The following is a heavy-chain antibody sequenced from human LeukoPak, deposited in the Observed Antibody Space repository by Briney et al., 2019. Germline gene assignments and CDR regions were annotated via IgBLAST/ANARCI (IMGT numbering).Heavy chain of an antibody. CDR3: ARDPQLWPSDGPRYYGMDA. Sequence: GGSLRLSCAASGFTVSSNYMSWVRQAPGKGLEWVSVIYSGGSTYYADSVKGRFTISRHNSKNTLYLQMNSLRAEDTAVYYCARDPQLWPSDGPRYYGMDAWGQGTTVTVSS. CDR1: GFTVSSNY. D-gene: IGHD5-18*01. J-gene: IGHJ6*02. V-gene: IGHV3-53*04. CDR2: IYSGGST.